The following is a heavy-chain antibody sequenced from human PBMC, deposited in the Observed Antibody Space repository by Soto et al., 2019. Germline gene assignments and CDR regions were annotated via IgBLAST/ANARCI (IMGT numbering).Heavy chain of an antibody. D-gene: IGHD3-9*01. CDR1: GVSIISCSYY. CDR2: VYCSGRT. J-gene: IGHJ3*02. V-gene: IGHV4-39*01. CDR3: ANTYYDILTGYHDAFDI. Sequence: PSETLSLTCTVSGVSIISCSYYWGWVRQPPGKGLECIGGVYCSGRTYCNPSLKSRVTISVDTSKNQFSLKLSSVTAADTAVYYCANTYYDILTGYHDAFDIWGQGTMVTVSS.